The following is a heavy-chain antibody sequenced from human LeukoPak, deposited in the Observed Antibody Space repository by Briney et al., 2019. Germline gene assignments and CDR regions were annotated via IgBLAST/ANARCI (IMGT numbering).Heavy chain of an antibody. V-gene: IGHV1-18*04. Sequence: ASVKVSCKASGYAFTTYGISWVRQAPGQGLEWMGWISAYNGNTKYAQKLQGRVTMTTDTPTSTAYMELRSLRSDDTAVYYCARDRGAVAGTENWFDSWGQGTLVTVSS. CDR3: ARDRGAVAGTENWFDS. CDR1: GYAFTTYG. J-gene: IGHJ5*01. D-gene: IGHD6-19*01. CDR2: ISAYNGNT.